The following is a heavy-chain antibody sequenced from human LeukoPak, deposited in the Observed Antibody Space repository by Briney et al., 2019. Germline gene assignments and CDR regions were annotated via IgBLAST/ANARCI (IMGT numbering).Heavy chain of an antibody. D-gene: IGHD3-22*01. J-gene: IGHJ5*02. V-gene: IGHV1-69*02. CDR3: ASLAQNYYDSSGYYYNWFDP. Sequence: SVKVSCKASGGTSSSYTISWVRQAPGQGLEWMGRIIPILGIANYAQKFQGRVTITADKSTSTAYMELSSLRSEDTAVYYCASLAQNYYDSSGYYYNWFDPWGQGTLVTVYS. CDR1: GGTSSSYT. CDR2: IIPILGIA.